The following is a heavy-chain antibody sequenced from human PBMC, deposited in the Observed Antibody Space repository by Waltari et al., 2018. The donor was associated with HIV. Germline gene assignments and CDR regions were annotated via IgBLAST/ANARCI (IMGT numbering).Heavy chain of an antibody. D-gene: IGHD3-10*01. CDR3: ATTHGSGDYDNDFDY. CDR1: GFTFSFYW. Sequence: QPGGSLTLTCETSGFTFSFYWLSWVRQAPGKGLEWVANIKQAGTEGHYVYSVRGRFTISRDNGKRSSFLQMNSLTVEDTAVYYCATTHGSGDYDNDFDYWGQGTLV. J-gene: IGHJ4*02. V-gene: IGHV3-7*01. CDR2: IKQAGTEG.